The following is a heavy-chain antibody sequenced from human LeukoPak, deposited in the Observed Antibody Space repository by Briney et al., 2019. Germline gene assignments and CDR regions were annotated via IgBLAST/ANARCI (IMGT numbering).Heavy chain of an antibody. J-gene: IGHJ3*02. CDR3: ARSILRFLEWPNTFDI. CDR2: IYYSGST. CDR1: GGSISSYY. V-gene: IGHV4-59*01. Sequence: SETLSLTCTVSGGSISSYYWSWIRQPPGKGLEWIGYIYYSGSTNYNPSLKSRVTISVDTSKNQFSLKLSSVTAADTAVYYCARSILRFLEWPNTFDIWSQGTMVTVSS. D-gene: IGHD3-3*01.